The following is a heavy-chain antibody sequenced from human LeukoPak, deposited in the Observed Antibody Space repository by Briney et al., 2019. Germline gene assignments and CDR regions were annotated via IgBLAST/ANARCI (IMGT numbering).Heavy chain of an antibody. CDR3: ADTHTYYDFWSGYFHY. CDR2: IYSGGST. Sequence: GGSLRLSCAASGFTVSSNYMSWVRQAPGKGLEWVSVIYSGGSTYYADSVKGRFTISRHNSKNTLYLQMNSLRAEDTAVYYCADTHTYYDFWSGYFHYWGQGTLVTVSS. J-gene: IGHJ4*02. CDR1: GFTVSSNY. D-gene: IGHD3-3*01. V-gene: IGHV3-53*04.